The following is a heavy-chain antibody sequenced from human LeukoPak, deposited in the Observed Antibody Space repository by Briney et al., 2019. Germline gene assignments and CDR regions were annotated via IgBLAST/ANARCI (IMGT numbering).Heavy chain of an antibody. CDR1: GFTFSSFG. CDR3: ARDLISGDYTFDY. Sequence: PEGSLRLSCAASGFTFSSFGMNWVRQAPGKGLEWVPYITSTSRTIYYADSVKGRFTVSRDNAKNSLYLQMNGLRDEDTAVYYCARDLISGDYTFDYWGQGALVTVSS. V-gene: IGHV3-48*02. J-gene: IGHJ4*02. CDR2: ITSTSRTI. D-gene: IGHD4-11*01.